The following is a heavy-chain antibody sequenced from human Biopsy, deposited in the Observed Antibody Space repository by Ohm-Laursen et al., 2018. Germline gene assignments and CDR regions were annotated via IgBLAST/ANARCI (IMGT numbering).Heavy chain of an antibody. CDR3: ARAKLEPVYYYYGMDV. J-gene: IGHJ6*02. V-gene: IGHV1-18*01. Sequence: ASVKVSCNVSGYTFTSYGISWVRQAPGQGLEWMGWINTENGNTIYAQNLQGRVTMTADTSTSTAYMEVTSLRSDDTAVYYCARAKLEPVYYYYGMDVWGQGTTVTVSS. CDR1: GYTFTSYG. CDR2: INTENGNT. D-gene: IGHD1-1*01.